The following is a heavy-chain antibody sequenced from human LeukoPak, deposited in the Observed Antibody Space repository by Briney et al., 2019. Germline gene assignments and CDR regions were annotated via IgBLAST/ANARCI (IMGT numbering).Heavy chain of an antibody. Sequence: GGSLRLSCAGFGFSFSSYWMSWVRQAPGQGLEWVANIKEDGSEKNYVESVKGRFTISRDNAKNSLYLHMNSLRAEDTAFYYCARDIVGAADWGQGTLVTVSS. CDR3: ARDIVGAAD. CDR1: GFSFSSYW. V-gene: IGHV3-7*01. D-gene: IGHD1-26*01. J-gene: IGHJ4*02. CDR2: IKEDGSEK.